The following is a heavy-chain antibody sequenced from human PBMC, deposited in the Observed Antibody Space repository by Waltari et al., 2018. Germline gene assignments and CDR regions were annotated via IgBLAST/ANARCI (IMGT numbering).Heavy chain of an antibody. V-gene: IGHV1-24*01. Sequence: QVQLVQSGAEVKKPGASVKVSCKVSGYTLTDLSMHWVRQAPGQGLEWMGGFDPEDGETIYAQNFQGRVTMSEDTSTDTAYIELSSLRSEDTAVYYCATRIAYYYDSSGYYFNYWGQGSLVTVSS. D-gene: IGHD3-22*01. J-gene: IGHJ4*02. CDR3: ATRIAYYYDSSGYYFNY. CDR1: GYTLTDLS. CDR2: FDPEDGET.